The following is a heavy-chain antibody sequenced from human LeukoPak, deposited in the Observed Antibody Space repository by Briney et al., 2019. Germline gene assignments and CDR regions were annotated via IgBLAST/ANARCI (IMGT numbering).Heavy chain of an antibody. V-gene: IGHV3-53*01. CDR2: IYSGGST. Sequence: PGGSLRLSCAASGFTVSSNYMSWVRQAPGKGLEWVSVIYSGGSTYYADSVKGRFTISRDNSKNTLYLQMNSLRAEDTAVYYCASDAVLTGYYSDAFDIWGHGTMVTVSS. CDR1: GFTVSSNY. D-gene: IGHD3-9*01. J-gene: IGHJ3*02. CDR3: ASDAVLTGYYSDAFDI.